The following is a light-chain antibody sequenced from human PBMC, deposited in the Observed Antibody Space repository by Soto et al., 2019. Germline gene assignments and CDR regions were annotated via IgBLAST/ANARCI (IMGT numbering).Light chain of an antibody. Sequence: DIQMTQSPSSLSASVGDRVTITCRASQSISSYLNWYQQKPGKAPKLLIYAASSLQSGVPSRFSGSGSGTDLTLTISSLQPEDFATYYCQQSYSTPGKFGQGTKVDI. V-gene: IGKV1-39*01. J-gene: IGKJ1*01. CDR3: QQSYSTPGK. CDR1: QSISSY. CDR2: AAS.